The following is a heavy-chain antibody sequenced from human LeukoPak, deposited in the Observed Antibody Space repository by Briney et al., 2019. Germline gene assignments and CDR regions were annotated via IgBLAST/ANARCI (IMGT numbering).Heavy chain of an antibody. Sequence: SETLSLTCGVSGGSISSSNWWNWVRQPPGKGLEWIGEIHHSGSTNYNPSLKSRVTISVDKSKNQFSLKLSSVTAAGTAVYYCARKEVAAPYYFDYWGQGTLVTVSS. J-gene: IGHJ4*02. D-gene: IGHD1-26*01. CDR2: IHHSGST. CDR3: ARKEVAAPYYFDY. V-gene: IGHV4-4*02. CDR1: GGSISSSNW.